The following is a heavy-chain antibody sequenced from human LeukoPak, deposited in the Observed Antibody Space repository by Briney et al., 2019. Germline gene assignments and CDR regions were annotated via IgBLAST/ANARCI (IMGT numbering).Heavy chain of an antibody. Sequence: GGSLRLSCAASGFTFSSYGMHWVRQAPGKGLEWVAVISYDGSNKYYADSVKGRFTISRDNAKNSLYLQMNSLRAEDMALYYCAKDIGHIVGATTVFDYWGQGTLVTVSS. CDR3: AKDIGHIVGATTVFDY. CDR1: GFTFSSYG. CDR2: ISYDGSNK. V-gene: IGHV3-30*18. D-gene: IGHD1-26*01. J-gene: IGHJ4*02.